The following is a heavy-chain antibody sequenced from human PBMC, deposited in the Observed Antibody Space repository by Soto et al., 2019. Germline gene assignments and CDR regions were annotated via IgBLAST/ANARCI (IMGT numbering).Heavy chain of an antibody. V-gene: IGHV3-30-3*01. CDR3: ASFYYYSLTQYFDY. D-gene: IGHD3-10*01. Sequence: GGSLRLSCAASGFTFSSYGMHWVRQAPGKGLEWGAVISFDGIKKYYADSVKGRFTISRANFRNTLFLQMDSLRAEDTAVYYCASFYYYSLTQYFDYWGQGAIVTVS. J-gene: IGHJ4*02. CDR2: ISFDGIKK. CDR1: GFTFSSYG.